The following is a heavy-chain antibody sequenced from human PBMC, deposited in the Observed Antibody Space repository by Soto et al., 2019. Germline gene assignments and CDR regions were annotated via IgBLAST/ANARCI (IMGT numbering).Heavy chain of an antibody. J-gene: IGHJ4*02. CDR3: ARADDKMSRIEY. CDR1: GGSISSFY. V-gene: IGHV4-59*01. D-gene: IGHD1-1*01. Sequence: SESLSLTGKVSGGSISSFYWNWIRQSPGKGLEWIGYTSYTGSTNCNPALKSRVTISGDTSTNKFSLKLSSVPAADTAVYYCARADDKMSRIEYWGQGTMVTVSS. CDR2: TSYTGST.